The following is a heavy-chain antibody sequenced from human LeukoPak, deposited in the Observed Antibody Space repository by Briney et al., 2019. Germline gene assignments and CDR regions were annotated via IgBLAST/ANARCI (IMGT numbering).Heavy chain of an antibody. CDR3: ARLNTRITIIRGDIRGLDS. CDR2: LYTTGNT. D-gene: IGHD3-10*01. Sequence: PSETLSLTCTVSGGSISSFYWSWIRQPAGKGLEWIGRLYTTGNTNYNPSLKSRVTISVDTSKNQFSLKLSSVTAADTAVYYCARLNTRITIIRGDIRGLDSWGQGTLVTVSS. J-gene: IGHJ5*01. V-gene: IGHV4-4*07. CDR1: GGSISSFY.